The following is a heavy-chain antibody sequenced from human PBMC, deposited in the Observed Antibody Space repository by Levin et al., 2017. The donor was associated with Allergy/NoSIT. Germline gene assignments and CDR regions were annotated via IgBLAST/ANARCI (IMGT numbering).Heavy chain of an antibody. CDR3: ASLEAEQGYYDFWSGSPHYYMDV. D-gene: IGHD3-3*01. CDR2: IIPIFGTA. CDR1: GGTFSSYA. Sequence: ASVKVSCKASGGTFSSYAISWVRQAPGQGLEWMGGIIPIFGTANYAQKFQGRVTITADESTSTAYMELSSLRSEDTAVYYCASLEAEQGYYDFWSGSPHYYMDVWGKGTTVTVSS. V-gene: IGHV1-69*13. J-gene: IGHJ6*03.